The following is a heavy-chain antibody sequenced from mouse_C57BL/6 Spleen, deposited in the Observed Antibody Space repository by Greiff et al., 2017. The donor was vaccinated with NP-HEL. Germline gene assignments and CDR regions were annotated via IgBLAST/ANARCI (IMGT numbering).Heavy chain of an antibody. V-gene: IGHV5-9-1*02. J-gene: IGHJ2*01. CDR1: GFTFSSYA. CDR2: ISSGGDYI. Sequence: EVQVVESGEGLVKPGGSLKLSCAASGFTFSSYAMSWVRQTPEKRLEWVAYISSGGDYIYYADTVKGRFTISRDNARNTLYLQMSSLKSEDTAMYYCTRAYYSNYEVYYFDYWGQGTTLTVSS. CDR3: TRAYYSNYEVYYFDY. D-gene: IGHD2-5*01.